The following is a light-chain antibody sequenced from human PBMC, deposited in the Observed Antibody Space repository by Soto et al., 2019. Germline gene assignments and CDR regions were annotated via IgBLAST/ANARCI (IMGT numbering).Light chain of an antibody. V-gene: IGLV2-23*01. J-gene: IGLJ1*01. CDR2: EGT. CDR3: CSFAGSGSFV. CDR1: SSDVGNYNF. Sequence: QSALTQPASVSGSPGQSITISCTGTSSDVGNYNFVSWYQHHPGKAPKVLIFEGTKRPSGVSHRFSGSKSGNTASLTISGLQAEDEAGYFCCSFAGSGSFVFGTGTKLTVL.